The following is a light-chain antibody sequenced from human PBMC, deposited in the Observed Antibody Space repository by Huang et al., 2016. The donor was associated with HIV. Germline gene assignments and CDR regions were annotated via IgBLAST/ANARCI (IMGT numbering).Light chain of an antibody. Sequence: DIQLTQSPSAISASVGARVSSTCRASQGIANYLVWFQQRPGGAPKRLIYAASSLQSGVPSRFSGSGSGTKFTLTISGLQPEDFATCYCLQHHAYPRTFGQGTKVEV. V-gene: IGKV1-17*03. CDR3: LQHHAYPRT. CDR2: AAS. CDR1: QGIANY. J-gene: IGKJ1*01.